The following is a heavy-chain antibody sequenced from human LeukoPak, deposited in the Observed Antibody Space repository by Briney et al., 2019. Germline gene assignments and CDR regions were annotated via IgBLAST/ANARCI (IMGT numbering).Heavy chain of an antibody. J-gene: IGHJ5*02. Sequence: RAGGSLRLSCAASGFTFSSYSMNWVRQAPGKGLEWVSSISSSSSYIYYADSVKGRFTISRDNAKNSLYLQMNSLRAEDTAVYYCANFQTVGVKPFEHWGQGTLVTVSS. CDR1: GFTFSSYS. V-gene: IGHV3-21*01. CDR2: ISSSSSYI. CDR3: ANFQTVGVKPFEH. D-gene: IGHD1-26*01.